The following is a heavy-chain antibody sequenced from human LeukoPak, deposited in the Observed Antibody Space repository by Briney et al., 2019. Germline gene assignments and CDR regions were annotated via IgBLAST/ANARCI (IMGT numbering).Heavy chain of an antibody. CDR2: IKSDGSST. Sequence: PGGSLRLSCAASGFTFSSYEMNWVRQAPGKGLVWVSRIKSDGSSTNYADSVKGRFTISRDNAKNTLYLQMNSLRAEDTAVYYCARVGAATYAFDIWDQGTMVTVSS. CDR3: ARVGAATYAFDI. J-gene: IGHJ3*02. V-gene: IGHV3-74*01. D-gene: IGHD3-16*01. CDR1: GFTFSSYE.